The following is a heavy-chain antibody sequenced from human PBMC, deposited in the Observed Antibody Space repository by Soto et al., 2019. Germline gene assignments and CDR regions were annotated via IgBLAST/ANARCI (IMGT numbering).Heavy chain of an antibody. CDR2: IYLGDSDT. CDR3: ARTLRRGDVFDV. CDR1: GHTYTTSC. V-gene: IGHV5-51*01. J-gene: IGHJ3*01. Sequence: GDSLKISCDRSGHTYTTSCIGLVLQMPGKGLEWMGTIYLGDSDTRYNPSVEGHVISADKSINTAYLHWPSLKASDTAMYYCARTLRRGDVFDVWGQGTMVTVSS.